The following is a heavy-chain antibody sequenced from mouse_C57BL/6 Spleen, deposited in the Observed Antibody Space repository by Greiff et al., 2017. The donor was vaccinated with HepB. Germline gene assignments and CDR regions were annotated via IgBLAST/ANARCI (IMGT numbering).Heavy chain of an antibody. CDR2: IDPNSGGT. CDR1: GYTFTSYW. CDR3: PREDRFITTPGMDY. D-gene: IGHD1-1*01. J-gene: IGHJ4*01. Sequence: VQLQQPGAELVKPGASVKLSCKASGYTFTSYWMHWVKQRPGRGLEWIGRIDPNSGGTKYNEKFKSKATLTVDKPSSTAYMQLSSLTSEDSAVYYCPREDRFITTPGMDYWGQGTSVTVSS. V-gene: IGHV1-72*01.